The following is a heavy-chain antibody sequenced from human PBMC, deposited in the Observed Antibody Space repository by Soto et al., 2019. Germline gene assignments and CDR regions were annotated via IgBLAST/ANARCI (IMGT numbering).Heavy chain of an antibody. CDR1: GGSISGYY. CDR2: VYYSGST. V-gene: IGHV4-59*08. Sequence: SETLSLTCTVSGGSISGYYWSWIRQPPGKGLEWLGYVYYSGSTDYNPSFKSRVTISADTSKNQFSLKLSSVTAADTAVYYCARFYCSGTGGYGRLNWFDPWGQGTLVTVSS. J-gene: IGHJ5*02. D-gene: IGHD2-2*01. CDR3: ARFYCSGTGGYGRLNWFDP.